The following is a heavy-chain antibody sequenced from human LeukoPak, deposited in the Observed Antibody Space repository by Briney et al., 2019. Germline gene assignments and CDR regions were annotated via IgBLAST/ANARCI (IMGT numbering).Heavy chain of an antibody. J-gene: IGHJ6*02. D-gene: IGHD5-18*01. V-gene: IGHV3-21*01. Sequence: GGSLRLSCAASGFTFSSYSMNWVRQAPGKGLEWVSSISSSSSYIYYADSVKGRFTISRDNAKNSLYLQMNSLRAEDTAVYYCASPVYSYGYSYYGMDVWGQGTTVTVSS. CDR2: ISSSSSYI. CDR3: ASPVYSYGYSYYGMDV. CDR1: GFTFSSYS.